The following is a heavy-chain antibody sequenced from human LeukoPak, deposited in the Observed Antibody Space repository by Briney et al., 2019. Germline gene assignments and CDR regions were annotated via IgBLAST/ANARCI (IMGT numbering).Heavy chain of an antibody. J-gene: IGHJ4*02. CDR3: ASRLWFRELYFDY. CDR1: GGSISSYY. CDR2: IYYSGST. Sequence: SETLSLTCTVSGGSISSYYWSWIRQPPGKGLEWIGYIYYSGSTYYNPSLKSRVTISVDTSKNQFSLKLSSVTAADTAVYYCASRLWFRELYFDYWGQGTLVTVSS. V-gene: IGHV4-59*08. D-gene: IGHD3-10*01.